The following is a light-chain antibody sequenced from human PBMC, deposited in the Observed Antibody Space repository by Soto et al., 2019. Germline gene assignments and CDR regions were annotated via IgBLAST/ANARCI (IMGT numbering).Light chain of an antibody. V-gene: IGLV4-69*01. Sequence: QSVLTQSPSASASLGASVKLTCIRSSGHSSYAIAWHQQQPEKGPRYLMKLDSDGSHTKGDAIPERFSGSSSGAERYLTISSLQTEDEADHYCQNWGTGIHVVFGGGTKLTVL. CDR1: SGHSSYA. CDR2: LDSDGSH. CDR3: QNWGTGIHVV. J-gene: IGLJ2*01.